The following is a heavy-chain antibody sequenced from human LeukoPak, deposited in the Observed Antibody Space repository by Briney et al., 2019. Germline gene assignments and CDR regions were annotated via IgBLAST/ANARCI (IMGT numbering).Heavy chain of an antibody. D-gene: IGHD3-22*01. V-gene: IGHV3-48*01. J-gene: IGHJ4*02. CDR3: ARDLRSSGYYAFDY. CDR1: GFTFSSYS. CDR2: ISGSSRTI. Sequence: GGSLRLSCAASGFTFSSYSMNWVRQAPGKGLEWVSYISGSSRTIYYADSVKGRFTISRDNAKNSLYLQMNSLRAEDTAVYYCARDLRSSGYYAFDYWGQGTLVTVSS.